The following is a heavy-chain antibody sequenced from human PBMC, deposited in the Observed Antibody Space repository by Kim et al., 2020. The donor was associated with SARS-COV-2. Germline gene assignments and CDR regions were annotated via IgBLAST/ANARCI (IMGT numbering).Heavy chain of an antibody. CDR2: IYTSGST. Sequence: SETLSLTCTVSGGSISSYYWSWIRQPAGKGLEWIGRIYTSGSTNYNPSLKSRVTMSVDTSKNQFSLKLSSVTAADTAVYYCARDPFAYDFWSGPAFNWFDPWGQGTLVTVSS. CDR1: GGSISSYY. D-gene: IGHD3-3*01. V-gene: IGHV4-4*07. J-gene: IGHJ5*02. CDR3: ARDPFAYDFWSGPAFNWFDP.